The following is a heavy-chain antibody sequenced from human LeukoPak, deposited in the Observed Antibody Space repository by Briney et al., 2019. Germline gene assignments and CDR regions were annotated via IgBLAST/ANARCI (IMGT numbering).Heavy chain of an antibody. CDR2: IIPILGRG. D-gene: IGHD2-2*01. CDR1: GGSFSSYA. CDR3: ARDAQIVVVPPGLYYYYYMDV. J-gene: IGHJ6*03. V-gene: IGHV1-69*04. Sequence: GSSGKVSCNGSGGSFSSYAISWVRQGPGQGLEWVGGIIPILGRGNYAQKFQGRVTITADKTTTTAYMELSSMRSEDTAVYYCARDAQIVVVPPGLYYYYYMDVWGKGTTVTVSS.